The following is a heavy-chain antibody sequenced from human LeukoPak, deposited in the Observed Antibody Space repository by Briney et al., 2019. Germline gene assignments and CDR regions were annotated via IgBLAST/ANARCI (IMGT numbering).Heavy chain of an antibody. CDR3: ARDLFERGILTGYYPPDY. Sequence: ASVKVSCKASGYTFTSYGISWVRQAPGQGLEWMGWISAYNGNTNYAQKLQGRVTMTTDTSTSTAYMELRSLRSDDTAVYYCARDLFERGILTGYYPPDYWGQGTLVTVSS. CDR2: ISAYNGNT. CDR1: GYTFTSYG. J-gene: IGHJ4*02. D-gene: IGHD3-9*01. V-gene: IGHV1-18*01.